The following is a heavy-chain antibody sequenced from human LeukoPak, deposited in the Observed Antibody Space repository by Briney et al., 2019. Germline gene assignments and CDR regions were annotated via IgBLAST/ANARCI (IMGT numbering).Heavy chain of an antibody. J-gene: IGHJ4*02. Sequence: GGSLRLSCAASGFTFSSYGMHWVRQAPGKGLEWVAFIRNDGSNKYYADSVKGRFTISRDNSKNTLYLQMNSLRAEDTAVYYCAKDKMGYRSSTSCYTPLGVGYWGQGTLVTVSS. CDR2: IRNDGSNK. D-gene: IGHD2-2*02. V-gene: IGHV3-30*02. CDR1: GFTFSSYG. CDR3: AKDKMGYRSSTSCYTPLGVGY.